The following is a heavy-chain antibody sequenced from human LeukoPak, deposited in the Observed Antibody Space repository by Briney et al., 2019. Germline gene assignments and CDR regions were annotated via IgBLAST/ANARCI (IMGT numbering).Heavy chain of an antibody. CDR2: LKRDGSEK. D-gene: IGHD2-8*01. CDR1: GFTFSSYW. V-gene: IGHV3-7*01. Sequence: GGSLRLSCAASGFTFSSYWMSWVRQAPGKGLEWVANLKRDGSEKYYVDSVKGRFTISRDNAKNSLYLQMNSLRAEDTAVYYCAREVEDIVLMVYAYFDYWGQGTLVTVSS. CDR3: AREVEDIVLMVYAYFDY. J-gene: IGHJ4*02.